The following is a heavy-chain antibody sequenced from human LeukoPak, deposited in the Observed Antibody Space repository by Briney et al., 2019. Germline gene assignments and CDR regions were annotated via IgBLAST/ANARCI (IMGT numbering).Heavy chain of an antibody. J-gene: IGHJ6*03. Sequence: SQTLSLTCAISGDSVPSNSAAWNWIRQSPSRGLEWLGRTYYRSKWYNDYAVSVKSRITINPDTSKNQFSLQLNSVTPEDTAVYYCARGGRYCSSTSCYNYYYYMDVWGKGTTVTVSS. CDR2: TYYRSKWYN. V-gene: IGHV6-1*01. D-gene: IGHD2-2*02. CDR3: ARGGRYCSSTSCYNYYYYMDV. CDR1: GDSVPSNSAA.